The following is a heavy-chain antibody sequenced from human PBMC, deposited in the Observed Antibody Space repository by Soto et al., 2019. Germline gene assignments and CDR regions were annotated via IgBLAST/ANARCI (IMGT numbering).Heavy chain of an antibody. CDR1: GDSISNLDYF. CDR3: ARGRYCLTGRCFPNWFDS. J-gene: IGHJ5*01. Sequence: SETLSLTCSVSGDSISNLDYFWAWIRQPPGQALEYIGYIYKSATTYYNPSFESRVAISVDTSKSQFSLNVTSVTAADTAVYFCARGRYCLTGRCFPNWFDSWGQGALVTV. D-gene: IGHD7-27*01. V-gene: IGHV4-30-4*01. CDR2: IYKSATT.